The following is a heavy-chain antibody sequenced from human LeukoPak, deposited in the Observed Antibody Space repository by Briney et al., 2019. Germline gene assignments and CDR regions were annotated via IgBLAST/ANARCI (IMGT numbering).Heavy chain of an antibody. CDR3: ARGRSGYYDSSGYSAFDI. J-gene: IGHJ3*02. D-gene: IGHD3-22*01. CDR1: GYTFTSYD. CDR2: MNPNSGNT. V-gene: IGHV1-8*01. Sequence: GASVKVSCKASGYTFTSYDINWVRQATGQGLEWMGWMNPNSGNTGYAQKFQGRVTMTRNTSIGTAYMELSSLRSEDTAVYYCARGRSGYYDSSGYSAFDIWGQGTMVTVSS.